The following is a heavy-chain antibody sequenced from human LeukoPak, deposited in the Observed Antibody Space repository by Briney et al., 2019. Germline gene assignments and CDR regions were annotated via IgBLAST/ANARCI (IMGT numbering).Heavy chain of an antibody. CDR3: ARDPEPYYYDSSGLEDY. Sequence: GGSLRLSCAASGFTFSSYSMNWVSQAPGKGLEWVSSIRSSSSYIYYADSVKGRFTISRDNAKNSLYLQMNSLRAEDTAVYYCARDPEPYYYDSSGLEDYWGQGTLVTVSS. D-gene: IGHD3-22*01. CDR1: GFTFSSYS. CDR2: IRSSSSYI. V-gene: IGHV3-21*01. J-gene: IGHJ4*02.